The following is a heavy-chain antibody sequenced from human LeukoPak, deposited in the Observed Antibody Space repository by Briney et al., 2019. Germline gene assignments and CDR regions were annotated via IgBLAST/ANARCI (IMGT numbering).Heavy chain of an antibody. D-gene: IGHD5-12*01. Sequence: ASVKVSCKASGYTFTGYYMHWVRQAPGQGLEWMGWINPNSGGTNYAQKFQGRVTMTRDTSISTAYMELSRLRSDDTAVYYCARDQDSGYDAYTQTFDYWGQGTLVTVSS. CDR1: GYTFTGYY. CDR3: ARDQDSGYDAYTQTFDY. V-gene: IGHV1-2*02. J-gene: IGHJ4*02. CDR2: INPNSGGT.